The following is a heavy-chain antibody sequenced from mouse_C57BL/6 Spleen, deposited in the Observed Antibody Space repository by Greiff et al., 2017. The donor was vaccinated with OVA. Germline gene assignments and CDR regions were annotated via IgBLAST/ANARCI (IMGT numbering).Heavy chain of an antibody. D-gene: IGHD1-2*01. Sequence: QVQLQQPGAELVKPGASVKLSCKASGYTFTSYWMQWVKQRPGQGLEWIGEIDPSDSYTNYNQKFKGKATLTVDTSSSTAYMQLSSLTSEDSAVDYCARLLRPPYYAMDYWGQGTSVTVSS. V-gene: IGHV1-50*01. J-gene: IGHJ4*01. CDR3: ARLLRPPYYAMDY. CDR2: IDPSDSYT. CDR1: GYTFTSYW.